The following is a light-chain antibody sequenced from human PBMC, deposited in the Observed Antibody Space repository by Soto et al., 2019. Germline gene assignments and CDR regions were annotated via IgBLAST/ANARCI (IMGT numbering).Light chain of an antibody. CDR1: QSVSNNY. CDR2: GAS. CDR3: QQYGSSGT. V-gene: IGKV3-20*01. J-gene: IGKJ1*01. Sequence: EIVMTQSPTTLSVSPGPRSTLSCKASQSVSNNYLAWYQQKPGQAPRLLIYGASNRATGIPDRFSGSGSGTDFTLTISRLEPEDFAVYYCQQYGSSGTFGQGTKV.